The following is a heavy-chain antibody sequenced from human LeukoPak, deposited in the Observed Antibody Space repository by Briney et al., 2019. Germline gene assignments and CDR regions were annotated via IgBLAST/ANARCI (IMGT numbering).Heavy chain of an antibody. J-gene: IGHJ5*02. V-gene: IGHV1-46*01. CDR1: GYTFTSYY. CDR3: ARDYPRNQWPVMPVYTGFDP. D-gene: IGHD6-19*01. CDR2: INPSGGST. Sequence: ASVKVSCKASGYTFTSYYMHWVRQAPGQGLEWMGIINPSGGSTSYAQKFQGRVTMTRDTSTSTVYMELSSLRSEDTAVYYCARDYPRNQWPVMPVYTGFDPWGQGTLVTVSS.